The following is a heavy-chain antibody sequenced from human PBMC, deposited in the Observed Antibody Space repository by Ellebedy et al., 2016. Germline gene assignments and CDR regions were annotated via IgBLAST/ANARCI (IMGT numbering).Heavy chain of an antibody. D-gene: IGHD6-13*01. CDR1: GFTFSSYA. J-gene: IGHJ4*02. V-gene: IGHV3-23*01. CDR2: ISGSGGST. CDR3: AKDELASSSWDLFDY. Sequence: GESLKISXAASGFTFSSYAMSWVRQAPGKGLEWVSAISGSGGSTYYADSVKGRFTISRDNSKNTLYLQMNSLRAEDTAVYYCAKDELASSSWDLFDYWGQGTLVTVSS.